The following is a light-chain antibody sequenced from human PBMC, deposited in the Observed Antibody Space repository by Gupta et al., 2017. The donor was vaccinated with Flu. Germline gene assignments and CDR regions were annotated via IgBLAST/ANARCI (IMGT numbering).Light chain of an antibody. Sequence: DIVMTQSPLSLPVTPGEPVSISCRSSQSLLHSNGYNYVDWYLQKPGQSPQLLVFLGSHRAFGVPYRFSGTGTGTNFTLRIRKVEAGEVGIYYWIQALEGVTFGPGTKVDIK. CDR1: QSLLHSNGYNY. CDR2: LGS. V-gene: IGKV2-28*01. J-gene: IGKJ3*01. CDR3: IQALEGVT.